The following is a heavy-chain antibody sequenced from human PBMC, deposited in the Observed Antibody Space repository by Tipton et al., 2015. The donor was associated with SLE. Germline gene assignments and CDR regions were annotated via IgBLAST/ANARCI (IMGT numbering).Heavy chain of an antibody. CDR2: ISYGGGT. D-gene: IGHD2-8*01. CDR1: GGSISSNY. V-gene: IGHV4-59*08. J-gene: IGHJ4*02. CDR3: ARRYGTSFDY. Sequence: TLSLTCSVSGGSISSNYWIWIRQPPGKGLEWIGYISYGGGTNYNPSLKSRVTMSVDTAKNQFSLKLTSVTAADTAVYYCARRYGTSFDYWDQGTLVTVSS.